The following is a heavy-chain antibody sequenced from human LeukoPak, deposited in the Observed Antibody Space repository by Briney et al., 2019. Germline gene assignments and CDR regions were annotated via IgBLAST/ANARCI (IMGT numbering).Heavy chain of an antibody. CDR1: GFTLSDYW. CDR3: ARRDSSGFYYVL. D-gene: IGHD3-22*01. V-gene: IGHV3-66*04. Sequence: GGSLRLSCAASGFTLSDYWMSWVRQAPGKGLEWVSVLYSGGTSYYAHSVQDRFIVSRDSSKNTLYLQMNSLSVEDTAVYYCARRDSSGFYYVLWGQGTLVTVSS. CDR2: LYSGGTS. J-gene: IGHJ4*02.